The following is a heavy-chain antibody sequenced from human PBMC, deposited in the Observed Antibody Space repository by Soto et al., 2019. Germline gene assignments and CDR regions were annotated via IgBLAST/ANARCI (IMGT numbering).Heavy chain of an antibody. CDR3: ARRRSTVTTYFDS. J-gene: IGHJ4*02. V-gene: IGHV1-18*01. Sequence: ASVKVSCKASGYTFTNVGMNWVRQAPGQGLEWIGWISTDTGDTNYAQNFQGRVTMTTDTSTSTAYMDMESLISNDTAVYYCARRRSTVTTYFDSWGQGTLVTVSS. CDR2: ISTDTGDT. D-gene: IGHD4-17*01. CDR1: GYTFTNVG.